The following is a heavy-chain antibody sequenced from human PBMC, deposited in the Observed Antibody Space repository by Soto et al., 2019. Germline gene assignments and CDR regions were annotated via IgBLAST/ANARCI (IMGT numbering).Heavy chain of an antibody. CDR1: GGNFIDYA. J-gene: IGHJ4*01. Sequence: QVQLVQSGAEVKKPGSSVRVSCAASGGNFIDYAFSWVRQAPGQGLEWMGGIIPIIATADYAQKFQGRVTITSDESTMTSYMDVTSMTSAYTAVYVCAGTYDTSGDYPYYFDYWGHGTPVTVSS. CDR2: IIPIIATA. D-gene: IGHD3-22*01. V-gene: IGHV1-69*01. CDR3: AGTYDTSGDYPYYFDY.